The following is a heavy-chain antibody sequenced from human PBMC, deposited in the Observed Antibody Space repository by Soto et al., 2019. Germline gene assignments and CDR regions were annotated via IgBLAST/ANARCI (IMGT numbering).Heavy chain of an antibody. CDR3: ARVGGQLFGDHGMDV. V-gene: IGHV1-8*01. CDR2: MSPSSGNT. Sequence: QVQLVQSGAEVKKPGASVKVSCKASGYTFTTYEINWVRQVPGPGLEWMGWMSPSSGNTGYVDQFRGRVTMTSNTAMTTAYMELSSLRSEDTAVYYCARVGGQLFGDHGMDVWGQGTTVTVSS. CDR1: GYTFTTYE. D-gene: IGHD3-10*01. J-gene: IGHJ6*02.